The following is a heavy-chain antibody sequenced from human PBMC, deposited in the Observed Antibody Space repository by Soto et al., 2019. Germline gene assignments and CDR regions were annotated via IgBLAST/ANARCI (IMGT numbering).Heavy chain of an antibody. CDR2: IIPMFGTA. CDR3: ASAIQLRLRGINKGYSG. V-gene: IGHV1-69*12. J-gene: IGHJ4*02. Sequence: QVQLVQSGAEVKKPESSVKVSCKAPGGTFSTYAISWVRQAPGQGLEWMGGIIPMFGTANYAQRFQDRVTINADESTNTVYMKLSSLRSEDTAMYFCASAIQLRLRGINKGYSGWGQGTLVTVSS. D-gene: IGHD5-12*01. CDR1: GGTFSTYA.